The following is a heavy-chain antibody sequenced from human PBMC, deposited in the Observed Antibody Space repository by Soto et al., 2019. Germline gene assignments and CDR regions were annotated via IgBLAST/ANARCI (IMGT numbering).Heavy chain of an antibody. V-gene: IGHV3-30*03. Sequence: PGGSLRLSCAASGTPFSTYAMHWVRQAPGKGLEWVTVISYDGRIKYYADSVKGRFNISRDNSKNTLYLQMSSLRAEDTAVYFCATDYSQTGYCSAGSCYSDYWGQGTLVTVSS. D-gene: IGHD2-15*01. CDR1: GTPFSTYA. CDR3: ATDYSQTGYCSAGSCYSDY. J-gene: IGHJ4*02. CDR2: ISYDGRIK.